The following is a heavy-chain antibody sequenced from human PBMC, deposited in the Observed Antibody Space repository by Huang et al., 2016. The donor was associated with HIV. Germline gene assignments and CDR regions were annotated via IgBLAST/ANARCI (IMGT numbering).Heavy chain of an antibody. CDR2: SVPRYGKP. Sequence: QLQLVQSGAQVKKPGSSVNVSCKASGKTFSGSAISWVRQAPGQRLEWMGGSVPRYGKPKYAQNCQGRVTITADESMTTAYMELTSLTSKDTAVYFCAAKIGSDGYFISRGPRSNYYSLDVWGQGTTVVVSS. J-gene: IGHJ6*02. CDR1: GKTFSGSA. D-gene: IGHD3-10*01. V-gene: IGHV1-69*13. CDR3: AAKIGSDGYFISRGPRSNYYSLDV.